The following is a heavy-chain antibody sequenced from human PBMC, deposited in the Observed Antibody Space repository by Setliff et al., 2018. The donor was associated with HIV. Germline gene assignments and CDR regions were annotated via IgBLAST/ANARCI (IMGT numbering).Heavy chain of an antibody. D-gene: IGHD3-9*01. CDR2: MSFSANS. CDR1: GDSIKDYY. V-gene: IGHV4-59*01. Sequence: SETLSLTCNVSGDSIKDYYWSWIRQPPGKGLEWLGYMSFSANSNYNPALKNRVTISIDTSKNQFSLKLSSVTAADTAVYYCARVATGPESFDIWGQGTMVTVSS. J-gene: IGHJ3*02. CDR3: ARVATGPESFDI.